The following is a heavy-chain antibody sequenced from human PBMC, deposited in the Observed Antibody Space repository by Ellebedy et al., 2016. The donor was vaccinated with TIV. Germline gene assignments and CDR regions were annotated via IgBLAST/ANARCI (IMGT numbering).Heavy chain of an antibody. V-gene: IGHV3-7*04. J-gene: IGHJ3*02. D-gene: IGHD3-22*01. CDR1: GFAFSSYW. Sequence: GGSLRLXCAASGFAFSSYWMTWVRQAPGKGLEWVANINLDGSEQNYVDSVKGRFTISRDNAKNSLYLQMNSLRAEDTAVYYCTRDVSPYDSGTQYYDALDIWGQGTMVTVSS. CDR2: INLDGSEQ. CDR3: TRDVSPYDSGTQYYDALDI.